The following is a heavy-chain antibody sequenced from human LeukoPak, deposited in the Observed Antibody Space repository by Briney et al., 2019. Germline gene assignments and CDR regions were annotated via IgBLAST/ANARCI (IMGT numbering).Heavy chain of an antibody. CDR1: GFTVSSNY. CDR2: IYSGGST. V-gene: IGHV3-66*01. Sequence: GGSLRLSCAASGFTVSSNYMSWVRQAPGKGPEWVSVIYSGGSTYYADSVKGRFTISRDNSKNTLYLQMNSQRAEDTAVYYCARDLYYYGSGSLDYWGQGTLVTVSS. J-gene: IGHJ4*02. CDR3: ARDLYYYGSGSLDY. D-gene: IGHD3-10*01.